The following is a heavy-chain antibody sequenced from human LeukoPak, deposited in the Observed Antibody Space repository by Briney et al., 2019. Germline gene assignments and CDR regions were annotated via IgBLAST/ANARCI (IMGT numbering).Heavy chain of an antibody. Sequence: AGGSLRLSCSASGFPFSSYAMHWVRQAPGKGLEYVSAISDNGGSTYYADSVKGRFTISRDNSKNTLYLQMSSLRAEDTAVYFCVRGYSFGPYGMDVWGQRTTVTAFS. V-gene: IGHV3-64D*09. CDR3: VRGYSFGPYGMDV. J-gene: IGHJ6*02. CDR1: GFPFSSYA. CDR2: ISDNGGST. D-gene: IGHD2-15*01.